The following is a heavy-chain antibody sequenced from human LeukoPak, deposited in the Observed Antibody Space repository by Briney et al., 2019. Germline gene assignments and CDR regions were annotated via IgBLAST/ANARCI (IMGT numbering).Heavy chain of an antibody. CDR3: AREVDTAMVTRGEFDY. CDR2: INHSGST. CDR1: GGSFSGYY. Sequence: PSETLSLTCAVYGGSFSGYYWSWIRQPPGKGLEWIGEINHSGSTNYNPSLKSRVTISVDTSKNQFSLKLSSVTAADTAVYYCAREVDTAMVTRGEFDYWGQGTLVTVSS. J-gene: IGHJ4*02. V-gene: IGHV4-34*01. D-gene: IGHD5-18*01.